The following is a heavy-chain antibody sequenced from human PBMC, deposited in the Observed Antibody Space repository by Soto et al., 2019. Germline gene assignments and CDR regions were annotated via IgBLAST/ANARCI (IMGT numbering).Heavy chain of an antibody. V-gene: IGHV4-4*02. CDR1: GGSISSSNW. CDR3: ARDLIGNEYSSGYYYFDY. Sequence: QVQLQESGPGLVKPSGTLSLTCAVSGGSISSSNWWSWIRQPPGKGLEWIGEIYHSGSTNYNPSXKSRVTISVDXXKXQXXLRLSSVTAADTAVYYCARDLIGNEYSSGYYYFDYWGQGTLVTVSS. D-gene: IGHD3-22*01. CDR2: IYHSGST. J-gene: IGHJ4*02.